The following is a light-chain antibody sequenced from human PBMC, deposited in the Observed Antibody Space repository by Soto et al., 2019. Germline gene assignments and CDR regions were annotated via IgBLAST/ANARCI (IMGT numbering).Light chain of an antibody. CDR2: DAS. CDR1: QSVSSY. CDR3: QQRSNWAPVT. Sequence: EIVLTQSPATLSLSPGERATLSCMASQSVSSYLSWYQQKPGQASRLLIYDASNRATGIPARFMGSGSGTDFTLTISGLEPEDFAVYYCQQRSNWAPVTFGGGTQVEIK. J-gene: IGKJ4*01. V-gene: IGKV3-11*01.